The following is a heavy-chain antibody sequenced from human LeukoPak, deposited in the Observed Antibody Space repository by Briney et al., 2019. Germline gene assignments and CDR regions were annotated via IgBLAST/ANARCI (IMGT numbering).Heavy chain of an antibody. Sequence: GESLTLSCAPSGFPFSIYAMRWARHAPGKGLEWVSAISGSGGRTYYADSVKGWFTISRDNSKNTLYLQMNSLRAEDTGVYYCASRPRSDYDRGGYWGQGTLVTVSS. CDR1: GFPFSIYA. D-gene: IGHD5-12*01. J-gene: IGHJ4*02. CDR3: ASRPRSDYDRGGY. CDR2: ISGSGGRT. V-gene: IGHV3-23*01.